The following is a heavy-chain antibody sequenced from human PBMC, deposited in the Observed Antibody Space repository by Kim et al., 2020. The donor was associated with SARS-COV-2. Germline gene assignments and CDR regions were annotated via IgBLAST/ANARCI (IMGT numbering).Heavy chain of an antibody. CDR3: ARQPECSSGGSCYLSFYYYYYGMDV. CDR1: GGTFSSYA. D-gene: IGHD2-15*01. Sequence: SVKVSCKASGGTFSSYAISWVRQAPGQGLEWMGGIIPIFGTANYAQKFQGRVTITADESTSTAYMELSSLRSEDTAVYYCARQPECSSGGSCYLSFYYYYYGMDVWGQGTTVTVSS. V-gene: IGHV1-69*13. J-gene: IGHJ6*02. CDR2: IIPIFGTA.